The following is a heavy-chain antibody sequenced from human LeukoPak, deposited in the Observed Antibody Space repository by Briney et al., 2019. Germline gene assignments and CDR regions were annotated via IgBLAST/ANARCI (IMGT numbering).Heavy chain of an antibody. CDR3: ASDPPGIVVPSYFDY. CDR1: GFTFSSYS. CDR2: ISSSRSYI. J-gene: IGHJ4*02. V-gene: IGHV3-21*01. Sequence: PGGSLRLSCAASGFTFSSYSMNWVRQAPGKGLECVSSISSSRSYIYYADSVKGRFTISRDNAKNSLYLQMTSLRAEDTAVYYCASDPPGIVVPSYFDYWGQGTLVTVSS. D-gene: IGHD3-22*01.